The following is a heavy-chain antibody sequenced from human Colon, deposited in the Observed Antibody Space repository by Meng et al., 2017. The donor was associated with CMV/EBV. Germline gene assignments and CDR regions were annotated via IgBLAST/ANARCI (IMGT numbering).Heavy chain of an antibody. V-gene: IGHV4-39*07. CDR2: IYYTGND. CDR1: GSGISGGSYY. Sequence: GPTIVHPSQTHAITFTCSGSGISGGSYYLSWLRPPPGKGLEWIASIYYTGNDYHNPSLKSRVTISIDTSNNQFSLRLTSVTAADTAVYYCARMALHWYFDLWGRGTLVTVSS. J-gene: IGHJ2*01. CDR3: ARMALHWYFDL. D-gene: IGHD5-24*01.